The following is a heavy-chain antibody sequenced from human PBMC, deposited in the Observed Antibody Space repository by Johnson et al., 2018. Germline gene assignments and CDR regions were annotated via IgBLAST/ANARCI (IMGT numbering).Heavy chain of an antibody. V-gene: IGHV3-30*18. CDR3: AKDFGFGESPAFDI. CDR2: VSYDGSNK. Sequence: QVELVQSGGGVVQPGRSLRLSCAASGFTFSSYGMHWVRQAPGKGLEWVAVVSYDGSNKYYADSVKGRFTISRDNSKNTLYLQMNSLRAEDTAVYHCAKDFGFGESPAFDIWGQGTMVTVSS. D-gene: IGHD3-10*01. J-gene: IGHJ3*02. CDR1: GFTFSSYG.